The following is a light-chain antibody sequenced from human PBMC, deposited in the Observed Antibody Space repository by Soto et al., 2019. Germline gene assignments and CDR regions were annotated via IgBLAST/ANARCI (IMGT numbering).Light chain of an antibody. Sequence: QSVLAQPRSVSGSLGQSVTISCSCTSHNFGGYNFVSWYQHPPGQAPKLIIYDVTKRPSGVPDRFSGSKSATTASLTISGLQAADEAYYYCSSYVAGDILLFGGGTKVTVL. CDR3: SSYVAGDILL. CDR2: DVT. J-gene: IGLJ2*01. CDR1: SHNFGGYNF. V-gene: IGLV2-11*01.